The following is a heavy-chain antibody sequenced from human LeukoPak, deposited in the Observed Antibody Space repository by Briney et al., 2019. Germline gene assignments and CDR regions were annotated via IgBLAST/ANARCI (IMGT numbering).Heavy chain of an antibody. Sequence: GASVKVSCKASGYTFTSYDINWVRQATGQGLEWMGWMNPNSGNTGYAQKFQGRVTMTRNTSISTAYMELSSLRSDDTAVYYCARGMKTTVTTTDYWGQGTLVTVSS. J-gene: IGHJ4*02. CDR2: MNPNSGNT. D-gene: IGHD4-17*01. CDR3: ARGMKTTVTTTDY. V-gene: IGHV1-8*02. CDR1: GYTFTSYD.